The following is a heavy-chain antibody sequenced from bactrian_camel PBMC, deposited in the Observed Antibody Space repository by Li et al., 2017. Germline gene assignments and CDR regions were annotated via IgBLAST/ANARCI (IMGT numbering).Heavy chain of an antibody. D-gene: IGHD5*01. CDR3: AASTGFVAYNY. Sequence: VQLVESGGGLVQSGESLTLSCAASGFTFSSYGMSWVRQAPGKGLEWVSSFYSGGHNTYYADSVKGRFTISKDNAKNMLYLQMNSLKPEDTAGYYCAASTGFVAYNYWGQGTQVTVS. J-gene: IGHJ4*01. V-gene: IGHV3-2*01. CDR2: FYSGGHNT. CDR1: GFTFSSYG.